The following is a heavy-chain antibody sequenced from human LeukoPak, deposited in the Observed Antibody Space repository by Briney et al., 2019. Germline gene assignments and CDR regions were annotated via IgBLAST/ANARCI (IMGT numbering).Heavy chain of an antibody. Sequence: PSETLSLTCTVSGGSISSYYWSWIRQPPGKGLEWIGYIYYNGGTNYNPSLRSRVTISVDTSKNHFSLRLSSVTAADTAMYYCGRAGGVDTAMDANFDSWGRGTLVTVSS. CDR1: GGSISSYY. V-gene: IGHV4-59*01. CDR2: IYYNGGT. D-gene: IGHD5-18*01. J-gene: IGHJ4*02. CDR3: GRAGGVDTAMDANFDS.